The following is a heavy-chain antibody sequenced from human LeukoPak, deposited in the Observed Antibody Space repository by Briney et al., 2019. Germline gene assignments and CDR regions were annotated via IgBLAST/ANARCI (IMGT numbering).Heavy chain of an antibody. J-gene: IGHJ4*02. CDR1: GFTVSSNY. Sequence: PGGSLRLSCAASGFTVSSNYMSWVRQAPGKGLEWVSVIYSGGSTYYADSVKGRFTFSRANSKNTLYLQMNSLRAEDTAVYYCAKEATYDLWTGDSYYFGYWGQGTLVTVSS. CDR2: IYSGGST. CDR3: AKEATYDLWTGDSYYFGY. D-gene: IGHD3-3*01. V-gene: IGHV3-53*01.